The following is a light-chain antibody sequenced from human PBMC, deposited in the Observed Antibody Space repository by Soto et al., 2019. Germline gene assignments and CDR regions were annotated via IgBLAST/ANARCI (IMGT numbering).Light chain of an antibody. CDR3: SSYAGSNNVV. CDR2: EVS. J-gene: IGLJ2*01. V-gene: IGLV2-8*01. CDR1: SSDIGGYNY. Sequence: QSALTQPPSASGYPGQSVTISCTGTSSDIGGYNYVSWYQQHPGKAPKLMIYEVSKRPSGVPDRFSGSKSGNTASLTVSGLQAEDEADYYCSSYAGSNNVVFGGGTKLTVL.